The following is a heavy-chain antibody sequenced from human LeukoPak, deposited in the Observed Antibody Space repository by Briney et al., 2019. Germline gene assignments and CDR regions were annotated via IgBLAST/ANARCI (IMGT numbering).Heavy chain of an antibody. V-gene: IGHV3-9*01. J-gene: IGHJ4*02. CDR2: ISWGSDSV. CDR3: ASGTSVTTLDY. CDR1: GFTFDDYA. Sequence: GRSLRLSCAASGFTFDDYAMHWVRQAPGKGLEWVSGISWGSDSVDYADSVKGRFTISRDNSKNTLYLQMNSLRAEDTAVYYCASGTSVTTLDYWGQGTLVTVSS. D-gene: IGHD4-17*01.